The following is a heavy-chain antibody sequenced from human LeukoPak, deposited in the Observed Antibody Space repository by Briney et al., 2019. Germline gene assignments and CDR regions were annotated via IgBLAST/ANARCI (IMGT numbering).Heavy chain of an antibody. CDR2: IYYSGST. D-gene: IGHD3-22*01. V-gene: IGHV4-59*01. J-gene: IGHJ4*02. CDR1: GGSISSYY. CDR3: AREDDSSGYYFDY. Sequence: PSETLSLTCTVSGGSISSYYWSWLRQPPGKGLEWVGYIYYSGSTNYNPSLKSRVTISVDTSKNQFSLKLSPVTAADTAVYYCAREDDSSGYYFDYWGQGTLVTVSS.